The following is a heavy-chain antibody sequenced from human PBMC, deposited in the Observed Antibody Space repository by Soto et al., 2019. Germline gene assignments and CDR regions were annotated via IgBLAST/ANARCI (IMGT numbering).Heavy chain of an antibody. D-gene: IGHD6-19*01. V-gene: IGHV6-1*01. Sequence: QTLSLTCAISGDSVSSNTAAWNWIRSSPSRGLEWLGRTYYRSNWRHDYAVSVKSRITVNPDTSKNHFSLQLNSVTPDDTAVYYCARGVAGSGFDLWGQGTLVTVSS. CDR2: TYYRSNWRH. CDR3: ARGVAGSGFDL. CDR1: GDSVSSNTAA. J-gene: IGHJ4*02.